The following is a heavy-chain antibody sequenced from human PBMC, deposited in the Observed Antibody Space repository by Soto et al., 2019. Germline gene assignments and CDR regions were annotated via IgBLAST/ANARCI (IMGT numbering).Heavy chain of an antibody. J-gene: IGHJ4*02. D-gene: IGHD6-13*01. CDR1: GFTFSDFY. Sequence: QVQLVESGGDLVKPGGSLRLSCVASGFTFSDFYMNWIRQAPGKGLEWISYISRGSSTIYYADSVKGRFTISRDNADNTLYLQMNSLRVEDTAVYYCASEGATIAAAGTGYWGQGTLVTVSS. CDR2: ISRGSSTI. V-gene: IGHV3-11*01. CDR3: ASEGATIAAAGTGY.